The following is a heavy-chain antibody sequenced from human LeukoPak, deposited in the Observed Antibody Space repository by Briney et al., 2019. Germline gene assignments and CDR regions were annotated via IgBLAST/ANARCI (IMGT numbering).Heavy chain of an antibody. CDR2: IVGSGSST. D-gene: IGHD5-18*01. CDR1: GFTFSSYA. J-gene: IGHJ3*02. Sequence: GGSLRLSCAASGFTFSSYAMSWVRQAPGKGLEWVSAIVGSGSSTYYADSVKGRFTISRDNSKNTLYLQMNSLRAEDTAVYYCAKYGYSHGTRDAFDIWGQGTMVTVSS. CDR3: AKYGYSHGTRDAFDI. V-gene: IGHV3-23*01.